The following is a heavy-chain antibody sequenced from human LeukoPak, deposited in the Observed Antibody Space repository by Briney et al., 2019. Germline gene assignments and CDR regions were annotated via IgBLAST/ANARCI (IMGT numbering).Heavy chain of an antibody. D-gene: IGHD4-17*01. CDR1: GFTFSIYS. CDR3: VGLNYGDPRGADY. J-gene: IGHJ4*02. V-gene: IGHV3-48*02. CDR2: ISGSSRTI. Sequence: GGSLRLSCAASGFTFSIYSVNWVRQAPGKGLEWVSYISGSSRTIYYADSVKGRLTISRDNSKNALYLQMNSLRDEDTAVYYCVGLNYGDPRGADYWGQGTLVTVSP.